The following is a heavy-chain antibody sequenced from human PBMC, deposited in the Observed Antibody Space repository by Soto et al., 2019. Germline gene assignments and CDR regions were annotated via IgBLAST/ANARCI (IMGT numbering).Heavy chain of an antibody. Sequence: QVQLVQSGAEVKKPGSSAKVSCKASGGTFSSNAISWVRQAPGQGLEWMGGIIPIYASPNYAQNFQGRVTVTADKATSTAYLELSRLKFADSAIYYCAVTVTGSRSPLAHWGRGTLVIVSS. J-gene: IGHJ4*02. V-gene: IGHV1-69*06. CDR1: GGTFSSNA. D-gene: IGHD3-9*01. CDR3: AVTVTGSRSPLAH. CDR2: IIPIYASP.